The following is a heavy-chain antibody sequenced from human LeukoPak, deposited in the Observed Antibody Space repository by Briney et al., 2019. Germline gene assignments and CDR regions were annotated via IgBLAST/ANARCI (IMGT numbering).Heavy chain of an antibody. V-gene: IGHV3-23*01. CDR1: GFTFRTYA. CDR2: IRAGGDTT. D-gene: IGHD2-2*01. J-gene: IGHJ6*03. CDR3: AKDHAHCSSTSCSWYYYYYYMDV. Sequence: GGSLRLSCTASGFTFRTYAMIWVRQAPGKGLEWVSAIRAGGDTTVYADAVRGRFTISRDNSKNTLYLQMNSLRAEDTAVYYCAKDHAHCSSTSCSWYYYYYYMDVWGKGTTVTVSS.